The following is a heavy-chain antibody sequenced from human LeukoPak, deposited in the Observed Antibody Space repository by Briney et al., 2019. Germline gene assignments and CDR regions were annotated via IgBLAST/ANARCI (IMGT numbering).Heavy chain of an antibody. CDR3: ARDYDFWSGYYFDY. CDR1: GGTFSSYA. D-gene: IGHD3-3*01. Sequence: ASVKVSCKASGGTFSSYAISWVRQAPGQGLEWMGRIIPIFGTANYAQKFQGRVTITTDESTSTAYMELSSLRYEDTAVYYCARDYDFWSGYYFDYWGQGTLVTVSS. CDR2: IIPIFGTA. V-gene: IGHV1-69*05. J-gene: IGHJ4*02.